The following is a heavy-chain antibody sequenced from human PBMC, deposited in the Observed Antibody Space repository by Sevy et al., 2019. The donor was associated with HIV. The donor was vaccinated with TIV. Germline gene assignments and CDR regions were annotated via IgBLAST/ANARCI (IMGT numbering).Heavy chain of an antibody. CDR2: IKQDGSEK. Sequence: GGSLRLSCAASGFTFSSYWMSWVRQAPGKGLEWVANIKQDGSEKYYVDSVKGRFTISRDNAKNSLYLQMNSLRAEDTAVYYCARAIVAAGTRIDYWGQGTLVTVSS. V-gene: IGHV3-7*03. J-gene: IGHJ4*02. D-gene: IGHD6-13*01. CDR3: ARAIVAAGTRIDY. CDR1: GFTFSSYW.